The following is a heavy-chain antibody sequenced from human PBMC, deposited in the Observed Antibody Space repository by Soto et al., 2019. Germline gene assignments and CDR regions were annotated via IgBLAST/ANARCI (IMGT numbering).Heavy chain of an antibody. CDR3: ARDYDYVWGSESYYYYGMDV. D-gene: IGHD3-16*01. CDR1: GGTFSIYT. J-gene: IGHJ6*02. CDR2: IIPILGIA. Sequence: SVKVACKASGGTFSIYTISWVRQAPEQGLEWMGRIIPILGIANYAQKFQGRVTITADKSTSTAYMELSSLRSDDTAVYYCARDYDYVWGSESYYYYGMDVWGQGTTVTVSS. V-gene: IGHV1-69*04.